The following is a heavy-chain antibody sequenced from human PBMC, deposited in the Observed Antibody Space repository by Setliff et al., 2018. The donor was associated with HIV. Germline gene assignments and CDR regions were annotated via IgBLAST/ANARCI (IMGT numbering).Heavy chain of an antibody. D-gene: IGHD3-3*01. Sequence: NPSETLSLTCSVSGGSFSGYYWSWIRQPPGEGLEWIGYIYIYNSGSTNYNPSLTSRVTISADTSRNQFSLKLTSVTAADTAIYYCARGVNFDYWGQGTQVTVSS. CDR1: GGSFSGYY. CDR2: IYIYNSGST. J-gene: IGHJ4*02. CDR3: ARGVNFDY. V-gene: IGHV4-59*01.